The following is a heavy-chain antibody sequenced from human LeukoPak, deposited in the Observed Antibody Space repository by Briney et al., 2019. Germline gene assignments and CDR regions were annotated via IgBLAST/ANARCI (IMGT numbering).Heavy chain of an antibody. Sequence: SETLSLTCAVHGGSFRGSYWSWIRQPPGKGLEWIGEINHSESTNYKAFLQSRVTISVETSNNQFSLKLSSVTAADTAVYYCARALYSSSWFLDYWGQGTLVTVSS. CDR1: GGSFRGSY. V-gene: IGHV4-34*01. D-gene: IGHD6-13*01. CDR3: ARALYSSSWFLDY. J-gene: IGHJ4*02. CDR2: INHSEST.